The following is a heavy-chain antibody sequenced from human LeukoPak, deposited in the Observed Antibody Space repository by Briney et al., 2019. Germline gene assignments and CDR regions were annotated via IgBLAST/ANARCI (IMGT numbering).Heavy chain of an antibody. CDR1: GYTFTNYD. D-gene: IGHD1-14*01. CDR2: MNPNSGHT. V-gene: IGHV1-8*01. CDR3: VRYPRTHYYFDC. Sequence: GASVKVSCKASGYTFTNYDIYWVRQATGQGPEWMGWMNPNSGHTGYAQKFQGRVTMTRNTSISTAYMELSSLSSEDTAVYYCVRYPRTHYYFDCWGQGTLVTVPS. J-gene: IGHJ4*02.